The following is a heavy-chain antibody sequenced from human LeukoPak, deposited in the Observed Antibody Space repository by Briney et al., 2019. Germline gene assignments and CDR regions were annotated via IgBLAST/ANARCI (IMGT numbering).Heavy chain of an antibody. D-gene: IGHD1/OR15-1a*01. V-gene: IGHV4-38-2*01. CDR3: ARLPIYTGTQGEASPYYFDY. CDR2: IYHSGST. Sequence: SEALSLTCAVSGYSISSGYYWGWIRPPPGKGLEWIGSIYHSGSTYYNPSLKSRVTISVDTSKNQFSLKLSSVTAADTAVYYCARLPIYTGTQGEASPYYFDYWGQGTLVTVSS. CDR1: GYSISSGYY. J-gene: IGHJ4*02.